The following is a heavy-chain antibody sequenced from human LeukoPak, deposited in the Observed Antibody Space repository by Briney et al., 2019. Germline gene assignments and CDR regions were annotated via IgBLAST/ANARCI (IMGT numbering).Heavy chain of an antibody. CDR1: GFTFSSYS. CDR3: ARGAAAGTAFDY. J-gene: IGHJ4*01. CDR2: ISSSSNYI. V-gene: IGHV3-21*01. D-gene: IGHD6-13*01. Sequence: GGSLRLSCAASGFTFSSYSMNWGRQAPGKGLEWVSSISSSSNYIYYADSVKVRFTISRDNAKNSLYLQMNSLRAEDTAVYYCARGAAAGTAFDYWGQGTLVTVSS.